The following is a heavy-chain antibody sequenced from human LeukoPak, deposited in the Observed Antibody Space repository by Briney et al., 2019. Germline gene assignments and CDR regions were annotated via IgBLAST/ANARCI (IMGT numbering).Heavy chain of an antibody. CDR2: IYHSGST. CDR1: VYSISSDHY. Sequence: PSETLSLTCTVSVYSISSDHYWGWIRQPPGKGLEWIGTIYHSGSTYYNPSLKSRVTISVDTSKNQFSLKLRSVTAADTAVYYCARQMFFDGYSYDTSDYFWWFDPWGQGTLVTVSS. V-gene: IGHV4-38-2*02. J-gene: IGHJ5*02. D-gene: IGHD3-22*01. CDR3: ARQMFFDGYSYDTSDYFWWFDP.